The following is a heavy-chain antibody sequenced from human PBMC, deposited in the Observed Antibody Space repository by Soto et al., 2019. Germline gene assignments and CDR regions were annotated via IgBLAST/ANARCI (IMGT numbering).Heavy chain of an antibody. D-gene: IGHD6-19*01. CDR1: GFTFSNAW. CDR3: TTDYPTVAGFDF. V-gene: IGHV3-15*01. CDR2: IKSKTDGGTT. J-gene: IGHJ4*02. Sequence: PGGSLRLSCAASGFTFSNAWMSWVRQAPGKGLEWVGRIKSKTDGGTTDYAAPVKGRFTISRDDSKNTLYLQMNSLKTEDTAVYCCTTDYPTVAGFDFWGQGTLVTVSS.